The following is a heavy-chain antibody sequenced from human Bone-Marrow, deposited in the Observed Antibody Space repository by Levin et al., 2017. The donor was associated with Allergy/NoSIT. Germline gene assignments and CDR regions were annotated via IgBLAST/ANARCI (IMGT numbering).Heavy chain of an antibody. V-gene: IGHV3-30-3*01. CDR3: ARAPTHYGESYFDY. Sequence: PGGSLRLSCAASGFTFSSYAMHWVRQAPGKGLEWVAVISYDGSNKYYADSVKGRFTISRDNSKNTLYLQMNSLRAEDTAVYYCARAPTHYGESYFDYWGQGTLVTVSS. J-gene: IGHJ4*02. D-gene: IGHD4-17*01. CDR1: GFTFSSYA. CDR2: ISYDGSNK.